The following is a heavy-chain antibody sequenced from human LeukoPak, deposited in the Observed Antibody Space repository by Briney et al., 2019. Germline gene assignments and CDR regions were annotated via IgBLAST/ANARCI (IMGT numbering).Heavy chain of an antibody. V-gene: IGHV3-48*02. CDR2: IDSDTYGNTI. CDR3: ARVLREGYDFWSGYWEYFDY. J-gene: IGHJ4*02. CDR1: GFTLSSYS. D-gene: IGHD3-3*01. Sequence: GGSLRLSCAASGFTLSSYSMNWVRQAPGKGLEWISYIDSDTYGNTIYYPHTVKGRFTISRDNAKNSLYLQMDSLRDEDTAVYYCARVLREGYDFWSGYWEYFDYWGQGTLVTVSS.